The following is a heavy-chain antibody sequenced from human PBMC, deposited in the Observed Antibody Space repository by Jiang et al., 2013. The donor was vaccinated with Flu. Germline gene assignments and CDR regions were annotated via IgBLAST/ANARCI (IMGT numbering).Heavy chain of an antibody. J-gene: IGHJ6*02. CDR2: IYYSGST. D-gene: IGHD6-13*01. Sequence: VSGGSISSSSYYWGWIRQPPGKGLEWIGSIYYSGSTYYNPSLKSRVTISVDTSKNQFSLKLSSVTAADTAVYYCARDAIPPSIAAALYYYYGMDVWGQGTTVTVSS. CDR3: ARDAIPPSIAAALYYYYGMDV. V-gene: IGHV4-39*07. CDR1: GGSISSSSYY.